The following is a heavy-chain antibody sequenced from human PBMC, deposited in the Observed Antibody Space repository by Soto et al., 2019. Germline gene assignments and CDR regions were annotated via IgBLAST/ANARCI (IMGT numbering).Heavy chain of an antibody. J-gene: IGHJ1*01. D-gene: IGHD2-15*01. CDR1: GFTFRSYG. V-gene: IGHV3-30*18. Sequence: QVQLVESGGGVVQPGRSLRLSCAASGFTFRSYGMQWVRQAPGKGLEWVAVISYDGNSKYYADSVKGRLTISRDDSKNTLYLQVNSLRAEDTAVYYCAKEAGVAQPVYSWGQGNLVPVSS. CDR3: AKEAGVAQPVYS. CDR2: ISYDGNSK.